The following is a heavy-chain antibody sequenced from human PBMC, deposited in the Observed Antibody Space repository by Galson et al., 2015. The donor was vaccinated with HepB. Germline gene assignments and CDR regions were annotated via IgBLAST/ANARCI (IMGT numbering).Heavy chain of an antibody. CDR3: AYGMDV. J-gene: IGHJ6*02. D-gene: IGHD3-10*01. CDR2: ISNDGSRT. CDR1: GFTFSRFP. V-gene: IGHV3-48*04. Sequence: SLRLSCAASGFTFSRFPMNWARQAPGKGLEWVSYISNDGSRTHYADSVKGRFTISRDNAKDSLYLQMNSLRAEDTAVYYCAYGMDVWGQGTTVTVSS.